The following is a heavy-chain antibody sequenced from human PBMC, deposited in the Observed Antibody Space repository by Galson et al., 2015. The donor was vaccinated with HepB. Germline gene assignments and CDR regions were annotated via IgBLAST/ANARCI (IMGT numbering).Heavy chain of an antibody. CDR3: ARSRVERAVAGTFDY. CDR1: GFTFSNYL. Sequence: SLRLSCAASGFTFSNYLMHWVRQTPGKGLVWVSRINNDGGSTNYADSVKGRFTISRDNTKNTLFLQMNSLSADDTAVYYCARSRVERAVAGTFDYWGQGTLVTVSS. J-gene: IGHJ4*02. V-gene: IGHV3-74*01. CDR2: INNDGGST. D-gene: IGHD6-19*01.